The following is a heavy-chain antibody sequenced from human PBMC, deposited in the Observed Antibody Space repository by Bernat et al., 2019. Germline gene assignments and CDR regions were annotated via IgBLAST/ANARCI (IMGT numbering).Heavy chain of an antibody. D-gene: IGHD1-26*01. J-gene: IGHJ2*01. CDR3: ARYPSEWELLHVYWNFDL. V-gene: IGHV1-18*01. Sequence: QVQLVQSGAEVKKPGASVKVSCKASGDTFTSYGISWVRQAPGQGLEWMGWISAYNGTTNYAQKLQGRVTMNTDTSTSTAYMELRSLRSDDTAVYYCARYPSEWELLHVYWNFDLWGRGTLVTVSS. CDR2: ISAYNGTT. CDR1: GDTFTSYG.